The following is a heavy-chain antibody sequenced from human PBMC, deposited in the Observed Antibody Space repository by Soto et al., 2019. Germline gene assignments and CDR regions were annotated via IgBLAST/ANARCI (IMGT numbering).Heavy chain of an antibody. CDR3: AKLTRDSSSSWLFDY. V-gene: IGHV3-23*01. CDR1: GFTFSTYA. Sequence: GGSLRLSCAASGFTFSTYAMSWVRLAPGKGLEWVSGISESGGGIYHADSVKGRFTISRDNSKNTLYLQMNSLRAEDTAVYYCAKLTRDSSSSWLFDYWGQGTLVTVSS. CDR2: ISESGGGI. D-gene: IGHD6-6*01. J-gene: IGHJ4*02.